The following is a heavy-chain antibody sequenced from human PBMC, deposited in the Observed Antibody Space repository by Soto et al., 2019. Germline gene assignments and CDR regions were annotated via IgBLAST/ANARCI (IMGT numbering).Heavy chain of an antibody. D-gene: IGHD3-22*01. CDR3: AKEGRQWLIYNYYGMDV. CDR1: GFNFSTYG. V-gene: IGHV3-30*18. CDR2: ISHAGSKE. Sequence: QEQLAESGGGVVQPGNSLRLSCAASGFNFSTYGMHWVRQVPGQGPECVAVISHAGSKETYADSVKGRFTISRDNSKNTLSLQLNSLRAEDTALYYCAKEGRQWLIYNYYGMDVWGQGTSVTVSS. J-gene: IGHJ6*02.